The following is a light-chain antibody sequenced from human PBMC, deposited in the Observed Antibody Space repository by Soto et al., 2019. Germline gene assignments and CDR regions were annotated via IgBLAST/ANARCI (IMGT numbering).Light chain of an antibody. CDR3: QSYDSSLRGYV. J-gene: IGLJ1*01. CDR1: SSNIGAGYD. CDR2: GNS. V-gene: IGLV1-40*01. Sequence: QSVLTPPPSVSGAPGQRVTISCTGRSSNIGAGYDVHWYQQLPGTAPKLLIYGNSNRPSGVPYRFSGSKSGTSASLAITGLQAEDEADYYCQSYDSSLRGYVFGTGTKLTVL.